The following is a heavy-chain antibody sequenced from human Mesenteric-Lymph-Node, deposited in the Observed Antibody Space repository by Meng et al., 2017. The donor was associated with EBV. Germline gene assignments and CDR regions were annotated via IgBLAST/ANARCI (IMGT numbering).Heavy chain of an antibody. D-gene: IGHD4-11*01. CDR1: VSQLTTYY. V-gene: IGHV1-46*01. Sequence: QVHLVQPGAEVKRPVASESLSCKYTVSQLTTYYHHCLRLAPGQAREWMGFINPSCGGTTYAQKFQVRVTMTMDTSTITVYMDLISLGSNDTAVYFCARVVYREFDPWGQGTLVTVSS. CDR3: ARVVYREFDP. J-gene: IGHJ5*02. CDR2: INPSCGGT.